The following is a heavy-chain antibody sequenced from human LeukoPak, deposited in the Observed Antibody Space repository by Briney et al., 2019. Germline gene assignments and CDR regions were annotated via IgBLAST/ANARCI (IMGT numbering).Heavy chain of an antibody. V-gene: IGHV1-69*13. D-gene: IGHD3-22*01. CDR1: GYTFTSYD. CDR3: ASTLYYYDSSGSSNDAFDI. Sequence: ASVKVSCKASGYTFTSYDINWVRQAPGQGLEWMGGIIPIFGTANYAQKFQGRVTITADESTSTAYMELSSLRSEDTAVYYCASTLYYYDSSGSSNDAFDIWGQGTMVTVSS. J-gene: IGHJ3*02. CDR2: IIPIFGTA.